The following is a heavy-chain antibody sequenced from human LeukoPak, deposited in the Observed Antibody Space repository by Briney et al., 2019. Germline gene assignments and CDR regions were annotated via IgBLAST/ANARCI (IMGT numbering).Heavy chain of an antibody. V-gene: IGHV3-23*01. CDR2: ISGRSDNT. Sequence: GGSLRLSCAASGFIFSNYAMYWVRQAPGKGLEWVSAISGRSDNTYYADSVKGRFTLSRDSSKNTLYLQLNSLRADDTAVYYCAKWGDYDVLTGYYVSDFWGQGTLVTVSS. CDR1: GFIFSNYA. CDR3: AKWGDYDVLTGYYVSDF. D-gene: IGHD3-9*01. J-gene: IGHJ4*02.